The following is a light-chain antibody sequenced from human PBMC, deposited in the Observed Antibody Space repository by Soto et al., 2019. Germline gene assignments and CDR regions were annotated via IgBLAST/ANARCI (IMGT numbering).Light chain of an antibody. CDR3: SSYGGTKHFV. Sequence: QSALTQAPSASGSPGQSVTISCTGTSSDVGSYDYVSWYQQHPGKAPKLMIYEVSKRPSWVPDRFSGSKSGNTASLTVSGLQAEDEADYYCSSYGGTKHFVFGTGTKVTVL. CDR2: EVS. J-gene: IGLJ1*01. CDR1: SSDVGSYDY. V-gene: IGLV2-8*01.